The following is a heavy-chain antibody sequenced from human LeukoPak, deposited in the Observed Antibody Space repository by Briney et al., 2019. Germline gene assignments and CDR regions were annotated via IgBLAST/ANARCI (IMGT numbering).Heavy chain of an antibody. CDR3: ARAEGYGSGSFYIKGRGGYYFDY. D-gene: IGHD3-10*01. Sequence: SETLSLTCIVSGGSISSYSWNWIRQSPGKGLEWVGYIYYSGSTNYNPSLKSRVTISVDTSKNQFSLKLSSVTAADTAVYYCARAEGYGSGSFYIKGRGGYYFDYWGQGTLVTVSS. CDR1: GGSISSYS. CDR2: IYYSGST. J-gene: IGHJ4*02. V-gene: IGHV4-59*01.